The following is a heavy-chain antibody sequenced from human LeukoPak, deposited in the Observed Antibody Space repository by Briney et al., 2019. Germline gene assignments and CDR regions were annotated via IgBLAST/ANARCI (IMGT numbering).Heavy chain of an antibody. Sequence: GGSLRLSCAASGSTFSSYAMHWVRQAPGKGLEWVAVISYDGSNKYYADSVKGRFTISRDNSKNTLYLQMNSLRAEDTAVYYCARGSQQLVDSADYWGQGTLVTVSS. CDR3: ARGSQQLVDSADY. CDR2: ISYDGSNK. V-gene: IGHV3-30*04. D-gene: IGHD6-13*01. J-gene: IGHJ4*02. CDR1: GSTFSSYA.